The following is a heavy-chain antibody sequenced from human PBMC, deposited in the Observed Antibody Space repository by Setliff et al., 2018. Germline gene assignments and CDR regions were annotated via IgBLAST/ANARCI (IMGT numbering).Heavy chain of an antibody. D-gene: IGHD2-8*01. J-gene: IGHJ6*03. CDR2: IQTSGTT. CDR1: GDSISSGSYY. CDR3: AREDGPNYYYYYMDI. Sequence: SETLSLTCTVSGDSISSGSYYWSWIRQPAGKGLEWIGHIQTSGTTNYNPSLKSQVTISVDTSKNQFSLKLSAVTAADTAVYFCAREDGPNYYYYYMDIWGKGTTVTVSS. V-gene: IGHV4-61*09.